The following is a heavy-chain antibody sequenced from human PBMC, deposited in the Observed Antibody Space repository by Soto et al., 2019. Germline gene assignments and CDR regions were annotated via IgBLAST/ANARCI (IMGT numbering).Heavy chain of an antibody. CDR3: ARDARQRPYYYYYMDV. CDR2: IYSGGST. CDR1: GFTVSSNY. J-gene: IGHJ6*03. Sequence: EVQLVESGGGLVQPWGSLRLSCAASGFTVSSNYMSWVREAPGKGLEWVSGIYSGGSTYYADSVKVRFTISRDNSKNTQYLQMNSLRAEETAEYYCARDARQRPYYYYYMDVWGKGTTVTVSS. V-gene: IGHV3-66*01. D-gene: IGHD6-25*01.